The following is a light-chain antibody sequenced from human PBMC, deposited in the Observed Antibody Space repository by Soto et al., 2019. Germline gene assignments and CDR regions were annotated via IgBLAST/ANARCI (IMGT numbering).Light chain of an antibody. V-gene: IGKV3-20*01. J-gene: IGKJ1*01. CDR2: GAS. CDR3: QQYGNSPPWT. Sequence: DIALTQSPGTLSLSPGERATLSCRASQSVSNNYLAWYQEKPGQAPRLLIYGASSRATGLSDRFSGSGSGTDFTLTISRLEPEDVTVYYCQQYGNSPPWTFGQGTKVDI. CDR1: QSVSNNY.